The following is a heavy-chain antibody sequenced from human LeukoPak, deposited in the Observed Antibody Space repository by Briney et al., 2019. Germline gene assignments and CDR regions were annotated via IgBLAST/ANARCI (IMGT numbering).Heavy chain of an antibody. J-gene: IGHJ4*02. CDR1: GGSVSSVSNY. Sequence: PSETLSLTCTVSGGSVSSVSNYWSWIRQPPGKGLEWIGYIYYSGSTNYNPSLKSRVTISGDTSRSQFSLKLSSVTAADTAVYYCAREVGVIQGSIDYWGLGALVTVSS. D-gene: IGHD3-10*01. CDR2: IYYSGST. V-gene: IGHV4-61*01. CDR3: AREVGVIQGSIDY.